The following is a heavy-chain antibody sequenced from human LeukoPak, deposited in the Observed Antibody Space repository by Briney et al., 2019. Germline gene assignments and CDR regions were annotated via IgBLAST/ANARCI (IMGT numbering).Heavy chain of an antibody. Sequence: GALRLSCAASGFTFSSYGMHWVRQAPGKGLEWVAFIRYDGSNKYYADSVKGRFTISRDNSKNTLYLQMNSLRAEDTAVYYCATGNYDSSGYYSPYYYYMDVWGKGTTVTISS. J-gene: IGHJ6*03. CDR1: GFTFSSYG. CDR2: IRYDGSNK. CDR3: ATGNYDSSGYYSPYYYYMDV. V-gene: IGHV3-30*02. D-gene: IGHD3-22*01.